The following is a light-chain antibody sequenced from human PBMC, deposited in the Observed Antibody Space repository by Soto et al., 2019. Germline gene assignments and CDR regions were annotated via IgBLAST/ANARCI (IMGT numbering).Light chain of an antibody. V-gene: IGKV1-5*03. Sequence: DIQMTQSPSTLSASLGDRATLSCRASQSISSWLAWYQQKPGKAPRLLIHRASHLDSEIPARFSGSGSGTEFALTISSLQSGDFAAYYCQQYNTWPWTFGQGTKVDIK. CDR2: RAS. CDR3: QQYNTWPWT. CDR1: QSISSW. J-gene: IGKJ1*01.